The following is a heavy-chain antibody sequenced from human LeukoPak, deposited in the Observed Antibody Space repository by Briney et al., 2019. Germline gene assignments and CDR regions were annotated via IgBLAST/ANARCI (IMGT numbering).Heavy chain of an antibody. Sequence: PGGSLRLSCAASGFTFSVYWMTWVRQAPGKGPEWVASIKEDGSEEYCVDSVKGRFTVSRDNAQKSLFLQMNSLRVEDTAVYYCATYKNWVAGDVWGRGTTVSVSS. V-gene: IGHV3-7*01. D-gene: IGHD7-27*01. CDR3: ATYKNWVAGDV. J-gene: IGHJ6*02. CDR1: GFTFSVYW. CDR2: IKEDGSEE.